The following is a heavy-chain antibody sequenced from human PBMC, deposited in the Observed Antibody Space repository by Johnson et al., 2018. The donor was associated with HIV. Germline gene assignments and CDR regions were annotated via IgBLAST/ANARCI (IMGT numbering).Heavy chain of an antibody. J-gene: IGHJ3*02. CDR3: TTMSALWFGDIHVFGDGFDI. D-gene: IGHD3-10*01. CDR1: GFTFSNAW. CDR2: VKSKTDGGTI. Sequence: EEQLVESGGGSVKSGGSLRVSCAASGFTFSNAWMSWVRQAPGKGLEWVGRVKSKTDGGTIDYAAAVKGRFIISRDDSKNTLYLQMNGLKTEDTAMYYCTTMSALWFGDIHVFGDGFDIWGQGTMVTVSS. V-gene: IGHV3-15*01.